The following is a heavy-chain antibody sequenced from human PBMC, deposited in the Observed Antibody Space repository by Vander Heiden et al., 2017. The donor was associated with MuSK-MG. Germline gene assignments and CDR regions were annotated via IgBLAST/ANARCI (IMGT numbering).Heavy chain of an antibody. CDR1: GDSVSSNSAA. V-gene: IGHV6-1*01. J-gene: IGHJ6*02. CDR2: TYYRSKWYN. CDR3: ARRAVADEVNYYYYGMDV. Sequence: QVQLQQSGPGLVKPSQTLSLTCAISGDSVSSNSAAWNWIRQSPSRGLEWLGRTYYRSKWYNDYAVSVKSRITINPDTSKNQFSLQLNSVTPEDTAVYYCARRAVADEVNYYYYGMDVWGQGTTVTVSS. D-gene: IGHD2-15*01.